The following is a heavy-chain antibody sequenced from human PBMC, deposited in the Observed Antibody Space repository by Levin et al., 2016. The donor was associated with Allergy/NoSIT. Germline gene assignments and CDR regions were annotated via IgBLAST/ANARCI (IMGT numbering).Heavy chain of an antibody. J-gene: IGHJ3*02. D-gene: IGHD3-10*01. V-gene: IGHV1-69*06. CDR2: IIPIFGTA. CDR3: ARGPEWFGELLPGEGPFDI. Sequence: WVRQAPGQGLEWMGGIIPIFGTANYAQKFQGRVTITADKSTSTAYMELSSLRSEDTAVYYCARGPEWFGELLPGEGPFDIWGQGTMVTVSS.